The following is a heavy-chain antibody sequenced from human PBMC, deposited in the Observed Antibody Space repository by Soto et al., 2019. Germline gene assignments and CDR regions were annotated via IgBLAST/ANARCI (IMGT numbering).Heavy chain of an antibody. CDR3: ASLLGGHGVYGGGSDY. Sequence: QVQLQESGPGLIKPSETLSLTCTVSGGSISPYYWTWIRQIPGQGLEWIGYVSHTGSTRYKTSLRSRVTISVDTSRKQFSLKLTSVTTDDTAVYYCASLLGGHGVYGGGSDYWGQGRPVTVSS. J-gene: IGHJ4*02. D-gene: IGHD5-12*01. V-gene: IGHV4-59*13. CDR1: GGSISPYY. CDR2: VSHTGST.